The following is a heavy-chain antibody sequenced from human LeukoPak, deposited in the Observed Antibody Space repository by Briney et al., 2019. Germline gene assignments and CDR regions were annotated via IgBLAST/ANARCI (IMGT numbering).Heavy chain of an antibody. CDR1: GFTFSSYA. CDR3: VKELAARRQYCYYYGMDV. CDR2: LSSDGGTT. J-gene: IGHJ6*02. Sequence: PGGSLRLSCSASGFTFSSYAFHWVRQAPGKGLEYISSLSSDGGTTYYANSVKGRFTISRDNSKNTLYLQMSSLRAEDTAVYYCVKELAARRQYCYYYGMDVWGQGTTVTVSS. D-gene: IGHD6-6*01. V-gene: IGHV3-64D*09.